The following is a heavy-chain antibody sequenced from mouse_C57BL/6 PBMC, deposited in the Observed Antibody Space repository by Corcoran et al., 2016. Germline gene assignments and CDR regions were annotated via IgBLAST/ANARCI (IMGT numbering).Heavy chain of an antibody. CDR3: ARESPTVVRYFDY. J-gene: IGHJ2*01. V-gene: IGHV9-3*01. CDR1: GYTFTTYG. D-gene: IGHD1-1*01. CDR2: INTYSGVP. Sequence: QIQLVQSGPELKKPGETVKISCKASGYTFTTYGMSWVKQAPGKGLKWMGWINTYSGVPTYADDFKGRFAFSLETSASTAYLQINNLKNEDTATYCCARESPTVVRYFDYWGQGTTLTVSS.